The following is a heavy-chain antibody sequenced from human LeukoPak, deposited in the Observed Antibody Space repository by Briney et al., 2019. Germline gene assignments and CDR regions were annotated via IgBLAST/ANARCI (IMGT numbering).Heavy chain of an antibody. CDR3: ANPGYDFWSGYYLHNWFDP. J-gene: IGHJ5*02. CDR2: ISAYNGNT. D-gene: IGHD3-3*01. V-gene: IGHV1-18*01. CDR1: GYTFTSYG. Sequence: ASVKVSCKASGYTFTSYGISWVRQAPGQGLEWMGWISAYNGNTNYAQKLQGRVTMTTDTSTSTAYMELRSLRSDDTAVYYCANPGYDFWSGYYLHNWFDPWGQGTLVTVSS.